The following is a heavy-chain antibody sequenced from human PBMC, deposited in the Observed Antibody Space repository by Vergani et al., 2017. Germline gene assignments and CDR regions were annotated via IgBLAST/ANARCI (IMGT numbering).Heavy chain of an antibody. CDR1: GGSISSYY. V-gene: IGHV4-59*01. CDR2: ISYSGST. J-gene: IGHJ3*02. Sequence: QVQLQESGPGLVKPSETLSLTCTVSGGSISSYYWSWIRQPPGKGLEWIGYISYSGSTNYNPSLKSRVTISVDTSKNQFSLKMSSVTAADTAVYYCARERWEIAPLRSAFDIWGQGTMVTVSS. D-gene: IGHD1-26*01. CDR3: ARERWEIAPLRSAFDI.